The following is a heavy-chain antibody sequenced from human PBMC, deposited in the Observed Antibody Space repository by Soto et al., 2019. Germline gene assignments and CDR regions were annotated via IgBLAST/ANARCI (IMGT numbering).Heavy chain of an antibody. Sequence: GESLKISCAASGFTFSTFDMTWVRQAPGKGLEWVSLIRGVAGSTHYPDSVKGRFTISKDTSNNVLYLEMNSLRADDTAVYFCVKGAWLDYWGQGTQVTVSS. CDR2: IRGVAGST. CDR1: GFTFSTFD. J-gene: IGHJ4*02. CDR3: VKGAWLDY. V-gene: IGHV3-23*01.